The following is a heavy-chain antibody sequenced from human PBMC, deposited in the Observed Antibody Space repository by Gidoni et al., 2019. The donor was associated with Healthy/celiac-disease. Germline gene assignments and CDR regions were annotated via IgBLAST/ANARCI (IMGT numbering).Heavy chain of an antibody. V-gene: IGHV4-34*01. CDR3: ARRPYYDSSEDY. J-gene: IGHJ4*02. CDR2: INHSGST. Sequence: QVQLQQWGAGLLTPSETLSLTCAVSGGSFRGYYWSWIRQPPGKGLEWIGEINHSGSTNYNPSLKSRVTISVDTSKNQFSLKLSSVTAADTAVYYCARRPYYDSSEDYWGQGTLVTVSS. CDR1: GGSFRGYY. D-gene: IGHD3-22*01.